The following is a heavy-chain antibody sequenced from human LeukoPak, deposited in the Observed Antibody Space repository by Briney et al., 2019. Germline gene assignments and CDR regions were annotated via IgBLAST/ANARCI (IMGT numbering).Heavy chain of an antibody. D-gene: IGHD3-9*01. CDR1: DYTFTSYG. CDR2: ISVHNGNT. Sequence: GASVKVSCKASDYTFTSYGISWVRQPPGQGLEWMGWISVHNGNTKYAQKFQGRVTMTTDTSTTTAYMELRSLRSDDTAVYYCARDQLNYDILTGYNWFDSWGQGTLVTVSS. CDR3: ARDQLNYDILTGYNWFDS. J-gene: IGHJ5*01. V-gene: IGHV1-18*01.